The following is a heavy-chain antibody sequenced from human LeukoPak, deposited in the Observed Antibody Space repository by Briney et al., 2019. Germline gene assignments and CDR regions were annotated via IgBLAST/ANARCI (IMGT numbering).Heavy chain of an antibody. CDR1: GFTFSSYA. CDR3: AKASLRYFDWLFVY. J-gene: IGHJ4*02. CDR2: ISGSGGST. V-gene: IGHV3-23*01. Sequence: GGSLSLSCAASGFTFSSYAMSGVRQAPGKGLEWVSAISGSGGSTLYADSVKGRFNISRDNSKNTLYLQMNSLRAEDRAVYYCAKASLRYFDWLFVYWGQGTLVTVSS. D-gene: IGHD3-9*01.